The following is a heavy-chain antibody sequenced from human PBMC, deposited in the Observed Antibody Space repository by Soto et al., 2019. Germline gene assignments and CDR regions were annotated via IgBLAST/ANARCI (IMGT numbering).Heavy chain of an antibody. V-gene: IGHV1-18*01. Sequence: QVQLVQSGAEVKKPGASVKVSCKASGYTFTSYGISWVRQAPGQGLEWMGWISAYNGNTNYAQKLQGRVTMTTDTSTSTAYMELRSPRSDDTAVYYCARARPLWGYGDYFDYWGQGTLVTVSS. CDR1: GYTFTSYG. J-gene: IGHJ4*02. CDR2: ISAYNGNT. CDR3: ARARPLWGYGDYFDY. D-gene: IGHD3-16*01.